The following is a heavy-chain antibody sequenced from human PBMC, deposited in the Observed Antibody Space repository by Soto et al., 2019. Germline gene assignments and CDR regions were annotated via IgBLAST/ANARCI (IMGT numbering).Heavy chain of an antibody. J-gene: IGHJ6*03. CDR1: GYTFTSYG. D-gene: IGHD2-2*01. V-gene: IGHV1-18*01. Sequence: ASVKVSCKASGYTFTSYGISWVRQAPGQGLEWMGWISAYNGNTNYAQKLQGRVTMTTDTSTSTAYMELRSLRSDDTAVYYCARNSSAIVVVPAAAYYYYYYMDVWGKGTTVTVAS. CDR2: ISAYNGNT. CDR3: ARNSSAIVVVPAAAYYYYYYMDV.